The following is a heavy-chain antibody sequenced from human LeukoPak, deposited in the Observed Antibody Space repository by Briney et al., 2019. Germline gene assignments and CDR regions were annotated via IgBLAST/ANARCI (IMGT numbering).Heavy chain of an antibody. CDR1: GGSISSGGYY. CDR3: AREVGAPVGWFDP. CDR2: IYYSGST. Sequence: SQTLSLTCTVSGGSISSGGYYWSWICQHPGKGLEWIGYIYYSGSTYYNPSLKSRVTISVDTSKNQFSLKLSSVTAADTAVYYCAREVGAPVGWFDPWGQGTLVTVSS. D-gene: IGHD4/OR15-4a*01. V-gene: IGHV4-31*03. J-gene: IGHJ5*02.